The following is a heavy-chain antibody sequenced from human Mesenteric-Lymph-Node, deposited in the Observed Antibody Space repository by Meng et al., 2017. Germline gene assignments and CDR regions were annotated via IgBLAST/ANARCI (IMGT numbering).Heavy chain of an antibody. CDR3: GRDQGRQLINH. D-gene: IGHD1-1*01. CDR2: VYHRGDT. V-gene: IGHV4-4*02. CDR1: GDSISSDIW. Sequence: QVQLKESAPGLVKPSGTLSLTCTVSGDSISSDIWWSWVRQPPGKGLEWIGEVYHRGDTNYNPSLKSRVVISVDRSKIQFSLNLSSVTAADTAVYHCGRDQGRQLINHWGQGTLVTVSS. J-gene: IGHJ4*02.